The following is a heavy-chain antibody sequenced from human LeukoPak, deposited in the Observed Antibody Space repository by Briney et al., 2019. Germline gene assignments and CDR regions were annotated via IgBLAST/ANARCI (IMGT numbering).Heavy chain of an antibody. CDR3: AELGITMIGGV. CDR2: ISWNSGRR. J-gene: IGHJ6*04. CDR1: GFPFDDYA. Sequence: GRSLRLSCVGSGFPFDDYAMHWVRQAPGKGLEWVSGISWNSGRRGYADSVKGRFTISRDNAKTSLYLQMNSLRAEDTAVYYCAELGITMIGGVWGKGTTVTISS. D-gene: IGHD3-10*02. V-gene: IGHV3-9*01.